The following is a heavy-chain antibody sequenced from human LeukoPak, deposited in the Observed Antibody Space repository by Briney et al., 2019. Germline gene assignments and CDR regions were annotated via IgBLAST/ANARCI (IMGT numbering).Heavy chain of an antibody. CDR1: GFTFSSYA. CDR3: AKGRIITYYFDY. Sequence: GGSLRLSCAASGFTFSSYAMSWVRQAPGKGLEWVSSISSSSSYIYYADSVKGRFTISRDNAKNSLYLQMNSLRAEDTAVYYCAKGRIITYYFDYWGQGTLVTVSS. D-gene: IGHD3-10*01. CDR2: ISSSSSYI. J-gene: IGHJ4*02. V-gene: IGHV3-21*04.